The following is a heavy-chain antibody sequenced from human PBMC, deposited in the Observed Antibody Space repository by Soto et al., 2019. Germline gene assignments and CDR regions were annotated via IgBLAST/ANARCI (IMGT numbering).Heavy chain of an antibody. CDR1: GGSISSYY. CDR2: IYYSGST. Sequence: QVQLQESGPGLVKPSETLSLTCTVSGGSISSYYWSWIRQPPGKGLEWIGYIYYSGSTNYNPSLKSRVTISVDTSKNQFSLKLSSVTAADTAVYYCAREDRAADGFDYWGQGPLVTVSS. J-gene: IGHJ4*02. V-gene: IGHV4-59*01. CDR3: AREDRAADGFDY. D-gene: IGHD6-13*01.